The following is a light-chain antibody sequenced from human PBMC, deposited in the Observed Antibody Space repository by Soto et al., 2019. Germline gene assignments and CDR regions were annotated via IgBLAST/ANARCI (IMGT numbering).Light chain of an antibody. CDR1: SSNIGSNY. CDR3: AAWDDSLSGPSV. V-gene: IGLV1-47*01. J-gene: IGLJ1*01. CDR2: RNN. Sequence: QAVLTQPASAYGTHGQRFTISCSGSSSNIGSNYVYWYQQLPGTAPKLLIYRNNQRPSGVPDRFSGSKYGTSASLAISGLRSEDEVDYYCAAWDDSLSGPSVFGTGTKVTVL.